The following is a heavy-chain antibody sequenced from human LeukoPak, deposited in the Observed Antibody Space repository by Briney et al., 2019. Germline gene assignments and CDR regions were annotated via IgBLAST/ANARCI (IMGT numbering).Heavy chain of an antibody. Sequence: GGSLRLSCAASGFMFSSYPMSWVRQAPGKGLEWVSAITSGGDKTYYTHSVQGRFTISRDNFRNTLSLQMNTLSVEDTAVYYCAKENPVGGTNYFDYWGQGTLVTVSS. CDR3: AKENPVGGTNYFDY. CDR1: GFMFSSYP. V-gene: IGHV3-23*01. CDR2: ITSGGDKT. J-gene: IGHJ4*02. D-gene: IGHD1-26*01.